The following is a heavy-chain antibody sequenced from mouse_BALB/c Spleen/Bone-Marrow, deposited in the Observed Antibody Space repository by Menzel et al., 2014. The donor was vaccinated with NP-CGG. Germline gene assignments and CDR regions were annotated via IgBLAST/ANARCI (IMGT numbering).Heavy chain of an antibody. V-gene: IGHV1-80*01. D-gene: IGHD1-1*01. J-gene: IGHJ2*01. CDR2: IYPGDGDT. CDR1: GYAFSAYW. CDR3: ARSGYGSNYDY. Sequence: QVQLQQSGAELVRPGSSVKISCKASGYAFSAYWMIWVKQRPGQGLEWIGQIYPGDGDTNYNGKFKGKATLTADKSSSTAYMQLSSLTSEDSAVYFCARSGYGSNYDYWGQDTTLTVSS.